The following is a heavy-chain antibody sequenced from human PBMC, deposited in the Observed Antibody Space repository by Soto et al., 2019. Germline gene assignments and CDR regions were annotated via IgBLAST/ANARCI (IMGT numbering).Heavy chain of an antibody. V-gene: IGHV3-15*01. J-gene: IGHJ4*02. D-gene: IGHD1-1*01. CDR2: IKSTKDGGAR. Sequence: SGGSLRLSCVTSGFMFSSAWMSWVRQAPGKGLEWVARIKSTKDGGARDYTAPVNGRFSISRDDSKSTVYLQMNSQRVEDTALYYCVEGWNDFWGQGTLVTVSS. CDR1: GFMFSSAW. CDR3: VEGWNDF.